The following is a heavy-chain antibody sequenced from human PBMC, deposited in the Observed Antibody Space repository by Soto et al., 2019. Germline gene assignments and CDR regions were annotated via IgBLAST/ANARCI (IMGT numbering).Heavy chain of an antibody. CDR1: GGSISSYY. J-gene: IGHJ6*02. V-gene: IGHV4-59*01. CDR3: AGDLGGGEDV. CDR2: IYYSGST. D-gene: IGHD3-16*01. Sequence: SETLSLTCTVSGGSISSYYWSWIRQPPGKGLEWIGYIYYSGSTNYNPSLKSRVTISVDTSKNQFSLKLSSVTAADTAVYYCAGDLGGGEDVWGQGTTVTVLL.